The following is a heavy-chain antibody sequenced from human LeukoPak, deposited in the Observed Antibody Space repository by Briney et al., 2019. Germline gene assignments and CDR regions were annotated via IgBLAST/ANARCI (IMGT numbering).Heavy chain of an antibody. J-gene: IGHJ4*02. CDR3: ARDQIYSYGTTAPLDS. CDR2: TWSDGSHK. V-gene: IGHV3-33*08. D-gene: IGHD5-18*01. Sequence: PGGSLRLSCAASGFTFSSYWMNWARQAPGKGLEWVAVTWSDGSHKYYADSVKGRYTISRDNSKNTLYLQMNSLRAEDTAVYYCARDQIYSYGTTAPLDSWGQGTLVTVSS. CDR1: GFTFSSYW.